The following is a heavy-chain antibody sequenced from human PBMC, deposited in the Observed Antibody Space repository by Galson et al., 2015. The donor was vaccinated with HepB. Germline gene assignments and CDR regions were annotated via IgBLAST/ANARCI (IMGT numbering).Heavy chain of an antibody. D-gene: IGHD4-17*01. CDR3: ARDMNDYGDYYFDY. CDR2: ISSSSSTI. V-gene: IGHV3-48*01. Sequence: SLRLSCAASGFTFSSYSMNWVRQAPGKGLEWVSYISSSSSTIYYADSVKGRFTISRDNAKNSLYLQMNSLRAEDTAVYYCARDMNDYGDYYFDYWGQGTLVTVSS. J-gene: IGHJ4*02. CDR1: GFTFSSYS.